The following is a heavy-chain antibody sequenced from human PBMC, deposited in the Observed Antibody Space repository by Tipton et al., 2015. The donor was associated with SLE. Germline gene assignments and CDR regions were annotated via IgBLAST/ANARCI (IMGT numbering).Heavy chain of an antibody. D-gene: IGHD5-24*01. CDR2: IYYSGTT. CDR1: GGSISSYY. Sequence: LRLSCTVSGGSISSYYWSWIRQPPGRGLEWIGYIYYSGTTHYNPSLESRASISVDTSRNQFSLNLTSVTAADTAVFYCARGEGYKGFYFIDVWGRGTKVTVPS. J-gene: IGHJ6*04. CDR3: ARGEGYKGFYFIDV. V-gene: IGHV4-59*12.